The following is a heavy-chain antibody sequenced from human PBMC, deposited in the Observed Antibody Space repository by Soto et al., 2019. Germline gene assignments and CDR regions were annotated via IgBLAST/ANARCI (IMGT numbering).Heavy chain of an antibody. CDR1: GDSVSRNTAS. V-gene: IGHV6-1*01. Sequence: SLTCAISGDSVSRNTASWNWIRQSPSRCLEWLGRTYFRSKWYNDYAVSVKSRIIINPDTSNNQFSLQLNSVTPEDTAVYFCAKGDNLGPKTGYAFDPWGQGIMVTVSS. CDR2: TYFRSKWYN. CDR3: AKGDNLGPKTGYAFDP. J-gene: IGHJ5*02. D-gene: IGHD5-12*01.